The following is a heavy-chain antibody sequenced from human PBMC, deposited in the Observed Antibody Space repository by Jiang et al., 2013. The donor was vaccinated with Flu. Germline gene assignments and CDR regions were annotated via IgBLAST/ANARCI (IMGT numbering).Heavy chain of an antibody. CDR2: INTNTGHP. CDR3: ARDVNIVVVRDATWVDL. CDR1: GYTFTSYA. J-gene: IGHJ2*01. V-gene: IGHV7-4-1*02. D-gene: IGHD2-2*01. Sequence: QSGSELKKPGASVNVSCKASGYTFTSYAMNWVRQAPGQGLEWMGWINTNTGHPAYAQGFVGRFVFSLDTSVSTAYLQISSLKAEDTAVYYCARDVNIVVVRDATWVDLWGRGTLVTVSS.